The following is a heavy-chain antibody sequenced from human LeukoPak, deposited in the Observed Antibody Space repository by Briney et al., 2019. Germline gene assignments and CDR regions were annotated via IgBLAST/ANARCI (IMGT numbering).Heavy chain of an antibody. CDR2: ISAYNGNT. V-gene: IGHV1-18*01. J-gene: IGHJ4*02. CDR1: GYTFTSYG. CDR3: ARGHLSGSYFLNFDY. Sequence: ASVKVSCKASGYTFTSYGISWVRQAPGQGLEWMGWISAYNGNTNYAQKLQGRVTMTTDTSTSTAYMELRSLRSDDTAVYYCARGHLSGSYFLNFDYWGQGTLVTVSS. D-gene: IGHD1-26*01.